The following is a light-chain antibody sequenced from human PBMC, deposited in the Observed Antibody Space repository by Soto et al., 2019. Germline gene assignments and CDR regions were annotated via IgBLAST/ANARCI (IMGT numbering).Light chain of an antibody. Sequence: EILLTQSPSTLSLSPGERATLSCRASQSVRNNYLAWYRQQRPGQAPRLLIYGASGRATGIPDRFSGSGSRTDFTLTISSLEPEDFAVYYFHQYGSSPYTFGHATKLEI. J-gene: IGKJ2*01. CDR3: HQYGSSPYT. CDR1: QSVRNNY. CDR2: GAS. V-gene: IGKV3-20*01.